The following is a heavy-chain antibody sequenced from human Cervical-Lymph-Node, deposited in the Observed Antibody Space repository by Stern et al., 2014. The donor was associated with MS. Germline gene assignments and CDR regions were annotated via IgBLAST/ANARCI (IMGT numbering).Heavy chain of an antibody. V-gene: IGHV5-51*03. CDR1: GYTFSNYW. D-gene: IGHD6-13*01. Sequence: EVHLVESGAEVKKPGESLRISCKGSGYTFSNYWIGWVRQMPGKGLAWVGSIFSGDSDARYSPSFQGQITISADKSSNTAFLQWNSLKASDTAMYYCARRKYSSSYYYYFGMDVWGQGTTVTVSS. CDR2: IFSGDSDA. J-gene: IGHJ6*02. CDR3: ARRKYSSSYYYYFGMDV.